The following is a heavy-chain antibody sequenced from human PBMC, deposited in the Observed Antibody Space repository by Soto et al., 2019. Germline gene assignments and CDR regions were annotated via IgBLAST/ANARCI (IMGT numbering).Heavy chain of an antibody. CDR3: ARNTGLVATASFDH. Sequence: QVQLVQSGAEVKEPGSSVKVSCKASGCTFSSYTISWVRQAPGQGLEWMGKITPILGIAKYAQKSQGRVTITADKSSRTVYMELSSLRSEDTAVYYCARNTGLVATASFDHWGQGTLITVSS. V-gene: IGHV1-69*02. J-gene: IGHJ4*02. D-gene: IGHD5-12*01. CDR1: GCTFSSYT. CDR2: ITPILGIA.